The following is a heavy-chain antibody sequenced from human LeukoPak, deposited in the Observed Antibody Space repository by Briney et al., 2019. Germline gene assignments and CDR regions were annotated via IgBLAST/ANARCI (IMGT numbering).Heavy chain of an antibody. CDR2: ISSSGST. CDR1: GDSISSGDYY. Sequence: SQTLSLTCTVSGDSISSGDYYWSWIQQPAGKGLEWIGRISSSGSTNYNPSLKSRVTISVDTSKNQFSLKLSSVTAADTAVYFCARGPYSYDSSGAFDIWGQGTMVTVSS. J-gene: IGHJ3*02. V-gene: IGHV4-61*02. D-gene: IGHD3-22*01. CDR3: ARGPYSYDSSGAFDI.